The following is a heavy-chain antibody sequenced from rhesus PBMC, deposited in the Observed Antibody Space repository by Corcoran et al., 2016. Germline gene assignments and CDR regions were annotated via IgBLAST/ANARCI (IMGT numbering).Heavy chain of an antibody. J-gene: IGHJ4*01. CDR3: ARDGGSWKGYFDY. D-gene: IGHD6-25*01. V-gene: IGHV4-76*01. CDR1: GYSISSGYD. Sequence: QVQLQESGPGVVKPSETLSLTCAVSGYSISSGYDWSWIRQPPGKGLECIGYIYGSSGSTNYNPSLKNRFTISKDTSKNHVSLKVSSVTAADTAVYYCARDGGSWKGYFDYWGQGVLVTVSS. CDR2: IYGSSGST.